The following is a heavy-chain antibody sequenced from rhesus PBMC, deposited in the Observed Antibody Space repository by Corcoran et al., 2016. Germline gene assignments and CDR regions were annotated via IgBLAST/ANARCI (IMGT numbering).Heavy chain of an antibody. V-gene: IGHV4S7*01. CDR1: VGSISGGYG. Sequence: QVQLQESGPGLLKPSEPLSLPCAVSVGSISGGYGCGWIRLPPGQWLEWIGSIYSSSGNTYYNPSLKSRATISTDTSKNQFSLKLSSVTAADTAVYYCAKDMGRYYYSGSYYPRGLDSWGQGVVVTVSS. CDR3: AKDMGRYYYSGSYYPRGLDS. J-gene: IGHJ6*01. CDR2: IYSSSGNT. D-gene: IGHD3-16*01.